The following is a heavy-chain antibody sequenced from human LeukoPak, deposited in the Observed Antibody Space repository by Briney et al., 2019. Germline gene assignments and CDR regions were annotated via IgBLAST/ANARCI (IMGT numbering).Heavy chain of an antibody. V-gene: IGHV3-74*01. CDR2: LNSDGSTT. Sequence: PGGPLRLSCAASGFTFSNYWMHWVRQAPGKGLVWISRLNSDGSTTSYADSVKGRFTISRDNAKNTLYLQMNSLRAEDTAVYYCTRYSGSYYGFDYWGQGTLVTVSS. D-gene: IGHD1-26*01. CDR3: TRYSGSYYGFDY. J-gene: IGHJ4*02. CDR1: GFTFSNYW.